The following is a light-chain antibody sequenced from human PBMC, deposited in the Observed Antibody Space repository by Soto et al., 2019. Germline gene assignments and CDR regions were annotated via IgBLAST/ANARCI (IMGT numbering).Light chain of an antibody. CDR2: DAS. CDR3: QQYGSSPIT. Sequence: DIILTQSPATPSLSPGERATLSCGASQSVSSSYVAWYQHRPGLAPRLLIHDASSRATSIPDRFSGTKSGTDFTLTIRRLAPEDAAVYFCQQYGSSPITFGQGTRLEI. CDR1: QSVSSSY. J-gene: IGKJ5*01. V-gene: IGKV3D-20*01.